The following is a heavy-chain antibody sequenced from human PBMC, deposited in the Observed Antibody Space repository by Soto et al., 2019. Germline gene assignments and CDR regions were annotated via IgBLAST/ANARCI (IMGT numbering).Heavy chain of an antibody. CDR1: GSTLSNYD. CDR2: IGTADDT. V-gene: IGHV3-13*04. D-gene: IGHD1-20*01. Sequence: EVQLVESGGGLVQPVGSLRLSCAASGSTLSNYDMHWVRQVPGKGLEWVSAIGTADDTYYAGSVKGRFTISRENAKNSLYLQMNSLRAEDTAVYYCAREWITAATWDALDVWGQGTMVTVSS. CDR3: AREWITAATWDALDV. J-gene: IGHJ3*01.